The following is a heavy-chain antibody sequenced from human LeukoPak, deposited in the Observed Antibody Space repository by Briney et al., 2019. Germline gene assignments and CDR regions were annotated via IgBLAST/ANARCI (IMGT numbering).Heavy chain of an antibody. D-gene: IGHD6-19*01. CDR2: IYTSGNTRDTST. CDR1: GDSVSSFH. CDR3: AIDTFSSGWWDYSDY. Sequence: SETLSLTCSVSGDSVSSFHWSWIRQPAGKGLEWIGRIYTSGNTRDTSTKYNPSLRSRVSMSVDTSKNQFSLKLRSVTAADTAIYYCAIDTFSSGWWDYSDYWGQGIPVTVSS. J-gene: IGHJ4*02. V-gene: IGHV4-4*07.